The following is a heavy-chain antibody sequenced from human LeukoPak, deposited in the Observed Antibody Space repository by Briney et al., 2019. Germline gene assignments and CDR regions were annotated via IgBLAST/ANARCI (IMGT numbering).Heavy chain of an antibody. J-gene: IGHJ4*02. D-gene: IGHD3-3*01. CDR3: ARARGTTYYDFWSGYFIFDY. CDR2: IYYSGST. CDR1: VCSISSYY. V-gene: IGHV4-59*01. Sequence: SETLSLTCTVSVCSISSYYWRWMRQSPGKGLEGIRYIYYSGSTNYNPSLKSRVTISVDTSKNQFSLKLSSVTAADTAVYYCARARGTTYYDFWSGYFIFDYWGQGTLVTVSS.